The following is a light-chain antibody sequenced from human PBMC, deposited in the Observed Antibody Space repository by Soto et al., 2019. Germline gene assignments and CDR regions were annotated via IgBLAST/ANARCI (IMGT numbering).Light chain of an antibody. CDR2: DAS. J-gene: IGKJ3*01. Sequence: EIVLTQSPATLSLSPGERATLSCRASQSVSSYLAWYQQKPGQAPRLLIYDASNRATGIPARFSGSGSGTDFTLTISSLEPEDFAVYYCQQYGNFLSFGPGTKVDMK. CDR3: QQYGNFLS. V-gene: IGKV3-11*01. CDR1: QSVSSY.